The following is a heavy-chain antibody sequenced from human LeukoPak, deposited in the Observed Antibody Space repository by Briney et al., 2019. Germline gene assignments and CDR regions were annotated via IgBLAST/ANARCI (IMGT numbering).Heavy chain of an antibody. CDR1: DGSIRNFY. V-gene: IGHV4-59*01. J-gene: IGHJ4*02. D-gene: IGHD3-22*01. CDR2: TLYGGRT. Sequence: SETLSLTCTVSDGSIRNFYWNWFRQPPGKRLEWIGHTLYGGRTNYNPSLESRVTVSVDTSKSQFSLNLKSVITTDTAVYYCARWGHFDASGYFVVDYWGQGALVTVSS. CDR3: ARWGHFDASGYFVVDY.